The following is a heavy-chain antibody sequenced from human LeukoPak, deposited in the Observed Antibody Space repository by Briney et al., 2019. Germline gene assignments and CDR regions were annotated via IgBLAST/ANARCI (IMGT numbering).Heavy chain of an antibody. CDR2: INPSGGST. D-gene: IGHD3-9*01. Sequence: ASVKVSCKASGGTFSSYAISWVRQAPGQGLEWMGIINPSGGSTSYAQKFQGRVTMTRDTSTSTVYMELSSLRSEDTAVYYCARVSSDWFGILFDYWGQGTLVTVSS. V-gene: IGHV1-46*01. CDR3: ARVSSDWFGILFDY. CDR1: GGTFSSYA. J-gene: IGHJ4*02.